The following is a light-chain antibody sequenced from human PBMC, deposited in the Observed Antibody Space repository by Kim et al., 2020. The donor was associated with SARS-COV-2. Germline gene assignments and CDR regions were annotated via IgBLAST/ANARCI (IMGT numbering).Light chain of an antibody. V-gene: IGKV1-5*03. CDR3: QQYSSSWT. J-gene: IGKJ1*01. CDR2: EAS. Sequence: DIQMTQSPSTLSASVGDRITLTCRASHSVSTWLAWYQQKPGKAPKLLIYEASSLERGVPSRFSGSGSGTEFTLTISSLRPDDFATYFCQQYSSSWTFGQGTKVDIK. CDR1: HSVSTW.